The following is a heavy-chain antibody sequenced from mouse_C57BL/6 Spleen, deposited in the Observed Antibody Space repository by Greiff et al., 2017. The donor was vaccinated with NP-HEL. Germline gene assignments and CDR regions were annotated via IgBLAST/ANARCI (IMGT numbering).Heavy chain of an antibody. Sequence: QVQLQQPGAELVKPGASVKLSCKASGYTFTSYWMHWVKQRPGQGLEWIGMIHPNSGSTNYNEKFKSKATLTVDKSSSTAYMQLSSLTSEDSAVYYCARDNDYDEGRGRVPAYWGQGTLVTVSA. D-gene: IGHD2-4*01. CDR2: IHPNSGST. J-gene: IGHJ3*01. CDR3: ARDNDYDEGRGRVPAY. CDR1: GYTFTSYW. V-gene: IGHV1-64*01.